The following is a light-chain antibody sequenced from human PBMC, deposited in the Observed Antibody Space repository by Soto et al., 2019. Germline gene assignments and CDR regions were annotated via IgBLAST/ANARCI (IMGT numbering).Light chain of an antibody. CDR1: QSVSSN. V-gene: IGKV3-15*01. CDR3: QQSYSTPWT. CDR2: GAS. Sequence: EIVMTQSPATLSVSPGERATLSCRASQSVSSNLAWYQQKPGQAPRLLIYGASGRATGIPARFSGSGSGTEFTLTISSLQPEDFATYYCQQSYSTPWTFGQGTKVEIK. J-gene: IGKJ1*01.